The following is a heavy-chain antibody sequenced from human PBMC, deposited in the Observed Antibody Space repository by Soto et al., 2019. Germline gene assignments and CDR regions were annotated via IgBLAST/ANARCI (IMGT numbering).Heavy chain of an antibody. CDR3: ARVAPFDY. CDR1: GFTVSRSY. J-gene: IGHJ4*02. Sequence: EVQLVESGGGLIQPGGSLRLSCAASGFTVSRSYMSWVRQAPGKGLEWVSVIYSGGSIYYADPLKGRFTVSRDSSKNTLYLQIDNLSAEDTAVYYCARVAPFDYWGQGTLVTVSS. V-gene: IGHV3-53*01. CDR2: IYSGGSI.